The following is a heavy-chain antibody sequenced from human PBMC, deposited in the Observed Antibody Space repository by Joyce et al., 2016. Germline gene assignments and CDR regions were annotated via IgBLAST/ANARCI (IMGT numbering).Heavy chain of an antibody. Sequence: EVQLVESGGGLVKPGRSLRLSCTSSGFIFGGYAMNWFRQAPGKGLEWVGFIRSKAYGGTTDYAASVKGRFTISRDDSKSIAYLQMNSLKTEDTAVYYCTRIGDCSGGSCYEGWFDPWGQGTLVTVSS. V-gene: IGHV3-49*05. CDR3: TRIGDCSGGSCYEGWFDP. D-gene: IGHD2-15*01. CDR2: IRSKAYGGTT. CDR1: GFIFGGYA. J-gene: IGHJ5*02.